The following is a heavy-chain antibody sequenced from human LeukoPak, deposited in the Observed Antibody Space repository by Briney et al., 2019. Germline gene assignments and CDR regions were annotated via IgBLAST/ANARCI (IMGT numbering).Heavy chain of an antibody. V-gene: IGHV3-30*02. CDR2: MRYDGKTE. CDR3: AKDLNTVVMQYFDS. Sequence: GGSLRLSCTGSGFPFSSYGMHWVRQTPGRGLEWVAFMRYDGKTEYYADSVKGRFTIAREDSHSTVHLHMKDLRPDDAAVYFCAKDLNTVVMQYFDSWSQGTLVSVSS. J-gene: IGHJ4*02. CDR1: GFPFSSYG. D-gene: IGHD2-21*01.